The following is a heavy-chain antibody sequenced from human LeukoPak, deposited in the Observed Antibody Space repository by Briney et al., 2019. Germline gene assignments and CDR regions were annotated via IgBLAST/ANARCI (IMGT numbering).Heavy chain of an antibody. J-gene: IGHJ5*02. CDR3: ARAHEYGWFAP. D-gene: IGHD4-17*01. CDR2: INPKTGAT. V-gene: IGHV1-2*02. CDR1: GYTFTDYY. Sequence: ASVKVSCKASGYTFTDYYLHWVRQAPGQGLEWMGWINPKTGATNYAQKFQGRVTMTRDTSISTGNMELSGLRSDDTAVYYCARAHEYGWFAPWGQGTLVTVSS.